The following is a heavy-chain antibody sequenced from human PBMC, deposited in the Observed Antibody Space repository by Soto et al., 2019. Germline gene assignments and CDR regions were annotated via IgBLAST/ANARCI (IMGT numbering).Heavy chain of an antibody. CDR1: GFTFSSYW. D-gene: IGHD3-10*01. CDR3: ARGGLLWFGEILNAFDI. J-gene: IGHJ3*02. Sequence: LRLSCAASGFTFSSYWMSWVRQAPGKGLEWVANIKQDGSEKYYVDSVKGRFTISRDNAKNSLYLQMDSLRAEDTAVYYCARGGLLWFGEILNAFDIWGQGTMVTVSS. V-gene: IGHV3-7*01. CDR2: IKQDGSEK.